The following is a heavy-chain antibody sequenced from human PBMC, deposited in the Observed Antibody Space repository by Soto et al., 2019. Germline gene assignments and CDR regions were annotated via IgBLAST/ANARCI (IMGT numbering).Heavy chain of an antibody. J-gene: IGHJ4*02. V-gene: IGHV4-31*03. CDR1: GGSISSGGYY. Sequence: SSETLSLTCTVSGGSISSGGYYWSWIRQHPGKGLEWIGYIYYSGSTYYNPSLKSRVTISVDTSKNQFSLKLSSVTAADTAVYYCAREILRNYYYFDYWGQGTLVTVSS. CDR3: AREILRNYYYFDY. D-gene: IGHD3-10*01. CDR2: IYYSGST.